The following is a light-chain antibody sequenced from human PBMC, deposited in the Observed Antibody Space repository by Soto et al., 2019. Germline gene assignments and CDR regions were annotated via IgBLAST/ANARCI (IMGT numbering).Light chain of an antibody. Sequence: DIQMTQSPSTLSASVGDRVSITCRASQSISSWLAWYQQKPGKAPKLLIYDASSLQSGVPSRFSGSESGAEFTLTISGLQPDDFATYYCQQYKNYPFTCGPGT. J-gene: IGKJ3*01. CDR3: QQYKNYPFT. CDR1: QSISSW. CDR2: DAS. V-gene: IGKV1-5*01.